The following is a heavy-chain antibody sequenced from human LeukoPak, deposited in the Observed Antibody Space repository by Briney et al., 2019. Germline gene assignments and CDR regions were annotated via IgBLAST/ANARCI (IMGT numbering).Heavy chain of an antibody. Sequence: ASVSVSCKASGYTFASYGISWVRQAPGQGLEWMGWISAYNGNTNYAQKLQGRVTMTTDTSTSTAYMELRSLRSDDTAVYYCATLKPDYGGNTDAFDIWGQGTMVTVSS. D-gene: IGHD4-23*01. CDR1: GYTFASYG. CDR3: ATLKPDYGGNTDAFDI. CDR2: ISAYNGNT. J-gene: IGHJ3*02. V-gene: IGHV1-18*01.